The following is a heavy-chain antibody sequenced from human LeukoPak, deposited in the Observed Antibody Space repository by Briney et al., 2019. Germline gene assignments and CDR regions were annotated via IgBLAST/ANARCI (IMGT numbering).Heavy chain of an antibody. D-gene: IGHD3-22*01. CDR1: GFTFSSYG. CDR2: IGYDGSNK. Sequence: GGSLRLSCAASGFTFSSYGMHWVRQAPGKGLEWVAFIGYDGSNKYYADSVKGRFTISRDNSKNTLYLQMNSLRAEDTAVYYCARSLPGYYYDSSGYYDYWGQGTLVTVSS. CDR3: ARSLPGYYYDSSGYYDY. J-gene: IGHJ4*02. V-gene: IGHV3-30*02.